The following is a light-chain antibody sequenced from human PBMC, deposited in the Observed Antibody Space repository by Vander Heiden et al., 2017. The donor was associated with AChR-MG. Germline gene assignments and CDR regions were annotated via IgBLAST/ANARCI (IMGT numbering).Light chain of an antibody. J-gene: IGLJ1*01. CDR3: NSRDSSGNLYV. CDR2: GKN. CDR1: SLRSYY. Sequence: SSELTQDPAVSVALGQTVRITCQGDSLRSYYASWYQQKPGQALVLVIYGKNNRPSGIPDRFSGSSSGNTASLTITGAQAEDEADYYCNSRDSSGNLYVFGTGTKVTVL. V-gene: IGLV3-19*01.